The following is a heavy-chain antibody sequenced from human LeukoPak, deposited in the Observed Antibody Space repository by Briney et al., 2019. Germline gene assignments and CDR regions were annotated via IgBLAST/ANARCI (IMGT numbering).Heavy chain of an antibody. CDR2: ISSSGTTI. V-gene: IGHV3-11*04. CDR1: GFTFSDYY. Sequence: GGSLRLSCAASGFTFSDYYMSWIRQAPGKGLEWVSYISSSGTTIYYADSVKGRFTISRDNAKNSLYLQMNSLRAEDTAVYYCAREFRRAQQWLVFYDSYYRDVWGKGTTVTTSS. J-gene: IGHJ6*03. D-gene: IGHD6-19*01. CDR3: AREFRRAQQWLVFYDSYYRDV.